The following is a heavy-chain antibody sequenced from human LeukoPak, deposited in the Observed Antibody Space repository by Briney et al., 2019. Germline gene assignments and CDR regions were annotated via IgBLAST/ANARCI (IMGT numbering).Heavy chain of an antibody. CDR2: ISGSGGST. J-gene: IGHJ4*02. Sequence: GGSLRLSCAASGFTFSSYAMSWVRQAPGKGLEWVSAISGSGGSTYYADSVKVRFTISRDNSKNTLYLQMNSLRAEDTAVYYCAKSPLRYSSSTLRDYWGQGTLVTVSS. CDR3: AKSPLRYSSSTLRDY. D-gene: IGHD6-6*01. CDR1: GFTFSSYA. V-gene: IGHV3-23*01.